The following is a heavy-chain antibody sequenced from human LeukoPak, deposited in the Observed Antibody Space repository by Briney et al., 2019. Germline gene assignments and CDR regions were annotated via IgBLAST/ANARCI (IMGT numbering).Heavy chain of an antibody. D-gene: IGHD3-9*01. Sequence: GASVKVSCKTSGYTFSSYGINWVRQAPAQGLEWMGWISTYNGDTKYAQKLQGRVTMTTDTSTNTAYMELRSLKSDDTAVYYCVRGILSDDTLTGPWGQGTLVTVYS. CDR2: ISTYNGDT. CDR3: VRGILSDDTLTGP. V-gene: IGHV1-18*01. CDR1: GYTFSSYG. J-gene: IGHJ5*02.